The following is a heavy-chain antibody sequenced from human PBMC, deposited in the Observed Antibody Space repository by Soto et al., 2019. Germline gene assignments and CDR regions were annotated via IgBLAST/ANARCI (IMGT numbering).Heavy chain of an antibody. J-gene: IGHJ4*02. D-gene: IGHD3-3*01. CDR2: IYYSGST. V-gene: IGHV4-61*01. CDR3: ARGAGGDFWSPQFDY. Sequence: PSETLSLTCTVSGGSVSSGSYYWSWIRQPPGKGLEWIGYIYYSGSTNYNPSLKSRVTISVDTSKNQFSLKLSSVTAADTAVYYCARGAGGDFWSPQFDYWGQGTLVTVSS. CDR1: GGSVSSGSYY.